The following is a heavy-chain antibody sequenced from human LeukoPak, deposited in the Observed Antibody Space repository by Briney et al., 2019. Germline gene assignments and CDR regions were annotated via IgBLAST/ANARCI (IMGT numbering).Heavy chain of an antibody. CDR2: INVGNGNT. CDR1: GYTFISYA. Sequence: ASVKVSCTASGYTFISYAMHWVRQAPGQRPEWMGWINVGNGNTKYAQKFQGRVTISRDTSARVVYLELNSLIFEDTSMYYCARPRTGAFDIWGQGTMVTVSS. D-gene: IGHD3/OR15-3a*01. CDR3: ARPRTGAFDI. V-gene: IGHV1-3*01. J-gene: IGHJ3*02.